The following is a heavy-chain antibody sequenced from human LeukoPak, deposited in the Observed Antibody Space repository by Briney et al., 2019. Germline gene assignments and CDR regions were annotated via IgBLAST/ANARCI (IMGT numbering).Heavy chain of an antibody. Sequence: ASVKLSCTASGSTFTRFDMHWVGQPPGQGRGWMGIINPSGGSTSSPQTLHGRVTMTRDTYTSTVYMELNSLRSEDTAVYYCARPYCRSTCWKRGGHLFYGGEGTLVSVSS. CDR3: ARPYCRSTCWKRGGHLFY. CDR2: INPSGGST. CDR1: GSTFTRFD. D-gene: IGHD2-2*01. V-gene: IGHV1-46*01. J-gene: IGHJ4*02.